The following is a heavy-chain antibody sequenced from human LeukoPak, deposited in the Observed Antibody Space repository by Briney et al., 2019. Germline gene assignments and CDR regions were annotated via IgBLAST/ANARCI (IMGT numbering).Heavy chain of an antibody. J-gene: IGHJ4*02. V-gene: IGHV3-23*01. D-gene: IGHD3-22*01. Sequence: GGSLRLSCAASGFPFSSYAMSWVRQAPGKGLEWVSAVSGSGGTTYYADSVKGRFTISRDNSKNTLYLQMNSLRAEDTAVYYCAKSDYSDSSGHPSSFEYWGQGTLVTVSS. CDR1: GFPFSSYA. CDR2: VSGSGGTT. CDR3: AKSDYSDSSGHPSSFEY.